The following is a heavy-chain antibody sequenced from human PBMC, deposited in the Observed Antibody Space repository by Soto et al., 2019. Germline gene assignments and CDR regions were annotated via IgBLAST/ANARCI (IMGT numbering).Heavy chain of an antibody. CDR3: ARDRVVSRALWSLDY. D-gene: IGHD3-3*01. Sequence: PGGSLRLSCAASGFTFSSYGMHWVRQAPGKGLEWVAVIWYDGSNKYYADSVKGRFTISRDNSKNTLYLQMNSVRAEDTAVYYCARDRVVSRALWSLDYWGQGTLVTVSS. CDR2: IWYDGSNK. CDR1: GFTFSSYG. V-gene: IGHV3-33*01. J-gene: IGHJ4*02.